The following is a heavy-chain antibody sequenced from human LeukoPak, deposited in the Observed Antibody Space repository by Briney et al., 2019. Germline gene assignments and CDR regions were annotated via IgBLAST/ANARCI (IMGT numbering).Heavy chain of an antibody. Sequence: SQTLSLTCTVSGGSISSGGYYWSWIRQHPGKGLEWIGYIYYSGSTYYNPSLKSRVTISVDTSKNQFSLKLSSVTAADTAVYYCARSGYSYGPDFDYWGQGTLVTVSS. CDR2: IYYSGST. J-gene: IGHJ4*02. D-gene: IGHD5-18*01. V-gene: IGHV4-31*03. CDR3: ARSGYSYGPDFDY. CDR1: GGSISSGGYY.